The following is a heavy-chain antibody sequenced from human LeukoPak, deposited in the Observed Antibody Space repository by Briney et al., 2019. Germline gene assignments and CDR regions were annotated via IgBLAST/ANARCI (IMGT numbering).Heavy chain of an antibody. Sequence: KTSETLPLTCTVSGDSVSNDKYYWGWIRQPPGKGLEWIGSIYYSGSTYYNPSLNSRVTISVDTSKNQFSLKLSSVTAADTAVYYCARLGWWDSWGQGTLVTVSS. J-gene: IGHJ4*02. V-gene: IGHV4-39*01. CDR2: IYYSGST. CDR3: ARLGWWDS. CDR1: GDSVSNDKYY. D-gene: IGHD2-15*01.